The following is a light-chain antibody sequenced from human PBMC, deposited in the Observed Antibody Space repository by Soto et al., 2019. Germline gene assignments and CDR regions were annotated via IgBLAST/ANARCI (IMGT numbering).Light chain of an antibody. V-gene: IGKV1-6*01. Sequence: AIRMTQSPSSLSASVGDRVTITCRASQGIRNDLGLYQQKPGKAPKLLIYAASSLQSGVPSRFSGSGSGTDFTLTISSLQPEDFATYYCLQDYNYPRTFGGGTKVDIK. CDR1: QGIRND. CDR2: AAS. CDR3: LQDYNYPRT. J-gene: IGKJ4*01.